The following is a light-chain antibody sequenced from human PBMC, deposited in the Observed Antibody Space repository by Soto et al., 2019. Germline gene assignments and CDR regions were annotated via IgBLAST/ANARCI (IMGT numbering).Light chain of an antibody. J-gene: IGLJ1*01. V-gene: IGLV2-23*01. Sequence: QPVLTQPASVSGSPGQSITISCTGTSSDVGSYKLVSWYQQHPGKAPKLMIYEGSKRPSGVSNRFSGSKSGNTASLTISGLQAEDEADYYCCSYAGSSIFYVFGTGTKVTVL. CDR2: EGS. CDR1: SSDVGSYKL. CDR3: CSYAGSSIFYV.